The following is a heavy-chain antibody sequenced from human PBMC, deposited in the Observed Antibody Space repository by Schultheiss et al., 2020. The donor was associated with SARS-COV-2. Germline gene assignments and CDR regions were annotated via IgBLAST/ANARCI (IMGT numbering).Heavy chain of an antibody. CDR1: GYSISSGYY. V-gene: IGHV4-61*01. CDR2: IYYSGST. D-gene: IGHD2-2*01. Sequence: SETLSLTCAVSGYSISSGYYWSWIRQPPGKGLEWIGYIYYSGSTNYNPSIKSRVTISVDTSKNQFSLKLSSVTAADTAVYYCARDIVVPAAGYGMDVWGQGTTVTVSS. J-gene: IGHJ6*02. CDR3: ARDIVVPAAGYGMDV.